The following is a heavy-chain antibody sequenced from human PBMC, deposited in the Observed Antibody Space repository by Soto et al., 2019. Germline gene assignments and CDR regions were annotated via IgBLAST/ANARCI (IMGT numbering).Heavy chain of an antibody. CDR1: GGSISMGDYY. CDR3: ARLNGYCISTNCHGYYGMDV. Sequence: SDTLSLTCAVSGGSISMGDYYWGWIRHHPGKGLEWIGYIYYSGSTYYNPSLKSRVTISVDTSKNQFSLKLSSVTAADTAVYYCARLNGYCISTNCHGYYGMDVWGQGTTVTVSS. CDR2: IYYSGST. D-gene: IGHD2-2*03. J-gene: IGHJ6*02. V-gene: IGHV4-31*11.